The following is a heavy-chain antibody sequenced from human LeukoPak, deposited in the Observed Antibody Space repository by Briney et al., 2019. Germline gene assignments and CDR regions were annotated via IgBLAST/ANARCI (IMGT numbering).Heavy chain of an antibody. J-gene: IGHJ4*02. CDR2: IYTSGST. D-gene: IGHD3-3*01. CDR3: ARDHYDFWSGYLNFDY. Sequence: PSETLSLTCTVSGASISNYYWSWIRQPAGKGLEWIGRIYTSGSTNYNPSLKSRVTISVDTSKDQFSLKLSSVTAADTAVYYCARDHYDFWSGYLNFDYWGQGTLVTVSS. CDR1: GASISNYY. V-gene: IGHV4-4*07.